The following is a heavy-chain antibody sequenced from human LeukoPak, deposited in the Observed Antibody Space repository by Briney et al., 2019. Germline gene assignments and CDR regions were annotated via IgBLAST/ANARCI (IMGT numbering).Heavy chain of an antibody. V-gene: IGHV4-61*02. D-gene: IGHD1-26*01. CDR2: SYTSGST. Sequence: SETLSLTCTVSGGSINSDSYQWSWIRQPAGKGMEWIGRSYTSGSTNYNPSLKNRATISVDTSKNQFSLKLTSVTAADTAVYYCARGRGGTYYWYDPRGQGTLVTVSS. CDR1: GGSINSDSYQ. J-gene: IGHJ5*02. CDR3: ARGRGGTYYWYDP.